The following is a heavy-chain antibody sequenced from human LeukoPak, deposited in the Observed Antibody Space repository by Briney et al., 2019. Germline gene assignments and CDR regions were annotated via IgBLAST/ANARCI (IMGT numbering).Heavy chain of an antibody. CDR1: GFTFSSNY. D-gene: IGHD2-15*01. CDR2: IYSGGST. J-gene: IGHJ4*02. V-gene: IGHV3-66*02. Sequence: GGSLRLSCAASGFTFSSNYMSWVRQAPGKGLEGVSVIYSGGSTYYSDSVKGRFTISRDNSKNTLYLQMNSLRAEDTAVYYCARGPSIVVVVAATHGYFDYWGQGTLVTVSS. CDR3: ARGPSIVVVVAATHGYFDY.